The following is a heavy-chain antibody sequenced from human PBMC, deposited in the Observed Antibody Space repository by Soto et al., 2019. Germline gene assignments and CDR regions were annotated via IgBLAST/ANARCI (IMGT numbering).Heavy chain of an antibody. Sequence: PGESLKISCKGSGYSFTSYWISWVRQMPGKGLEWMGRIDPSDSYTNYSPSFEGHVTPSTDNSITTAYLEWSSLRASDSALYYYARVHKNYFDSWAQGTLVTVSS. D-gene: IGHD1-7*01. CDR1: GYSFTSYW. CDR3: ARVHKNYFDS. CDR2: IDPSDSYT. V-gene: IGHV5-10-1*01. J-gene: IGHJ5*01.